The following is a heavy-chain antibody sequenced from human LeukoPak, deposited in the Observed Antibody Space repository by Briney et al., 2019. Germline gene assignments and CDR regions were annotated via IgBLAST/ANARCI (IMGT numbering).Heavy chain of an antibody. V-gene: IGHV4-31*03. J-gene: IGHJ4*02. CDR1: GDSIISGGYY. Sequence: SQTLSLTCTVPGDSIISGGYYWSWIRQHPGKGLEWIGYIYYSGKTYYNPSLKSRVTISVDTSKNQFSLQLNSVTAADTAVYYCARGDYDVWSGYYYYFDYWGQGTLVTVSS. D-gene: IGHD3-3*01. CDR3: ARGDYDVWSGYYYYFDY. CDR2: IYYSGKT.